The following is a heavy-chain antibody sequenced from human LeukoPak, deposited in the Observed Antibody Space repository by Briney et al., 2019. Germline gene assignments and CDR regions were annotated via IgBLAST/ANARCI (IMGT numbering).Heavy chain of an antibody. CDR1: GGSISSYY. CDR2: IYSSGRT. J-gene: IGHJ5*02. V-gene: IGHV4-4*07. D-gene: IGHD3-22*01. Sequence: SETLSLTCTVSGGSISSYYWTWFRQPAGKGLEWIGRIYSSGRTNYNPSLKSRVTMSADTSKNQFSLKLTSVTAADTAVYYCAREDYDSSGYYSVYWFDPWGQGTLVTVSS. CDR3: AREDYDSSGYYSVYWFDP.